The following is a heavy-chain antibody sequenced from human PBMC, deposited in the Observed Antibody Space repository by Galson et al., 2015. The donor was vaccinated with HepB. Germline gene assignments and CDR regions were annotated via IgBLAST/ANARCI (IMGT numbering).Heavy chain of an antibody. CDR1: GFTFSSYA. V-gene: IGHV3-30-3*01. CDR2: ISYDGSNK. J-gene: IGHJ6*03. D-gene: IGHD5-12*01. Sequence: SLRLSCAASGFTFSSYAMHWVRQAPGKGLEWVAVISYDGSNKYYADSVKGRFTISRDNSKNTLYLQMNSLRAEDTAVYYCAGSHYYYYYYMDVWGKGTTVTVSS. CDR3: AGSHYYYYYYMDV.